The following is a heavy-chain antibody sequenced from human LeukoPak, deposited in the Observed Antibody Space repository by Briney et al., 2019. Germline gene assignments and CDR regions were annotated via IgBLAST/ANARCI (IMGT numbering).Heavy chain of an antibody. CDR3: ATGPFGGSYDTYTDTFDF. D-gene: IGHD3-16*01. Sequence: PSQTLSLTCTVSGGSVSSGTYYWTWIRQPAGKGLEWIGRIYTSGSTNFNPSLKSRVSISLDTSQNQFSLKMSTVTAADTAVYYCATGPFGGSYDTYTDTFDFWGQGTLITVSS. CDR1: GGSVSSGTYY. J-gene: IGHJ4*02. V-gene: IGHV4-61*02. CDR2: IYTSGST.